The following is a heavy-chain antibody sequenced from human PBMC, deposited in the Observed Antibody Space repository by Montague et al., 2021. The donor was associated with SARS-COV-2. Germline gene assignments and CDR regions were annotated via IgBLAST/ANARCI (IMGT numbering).Heavy chain of an antibody. CDR2: NNEKGDIT. CDR3: ARDLSGARDY. D-gene: IGHD3-10*01. CDR1: VFTFSSNW. Sequence: SLRLSCAASVFTFSSNWMHLVRQVPGKGLVWVSRNNEKGDITNYXXSLRVLFAISRDNAKNTLYLQMNSLRADDTAIYFCARDLSGARDYWGQGTRVTVSS. J-gene: IGHJ4*02. V-gene: IGHV3-74*01.